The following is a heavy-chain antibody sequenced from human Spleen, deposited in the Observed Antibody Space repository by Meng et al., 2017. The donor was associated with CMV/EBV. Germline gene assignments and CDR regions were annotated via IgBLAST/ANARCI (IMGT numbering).Heavy chain of an antibody. Sequence: GSLRLSCTVSGDSISTYYWSWIRQPPGKGLEWIGYVYYSGSTNYNPSLKSRVTISVDTSKNQFSLNVTSVTAADTAVYYCARLVFGVALIDYWGQGTLVTVSS. CDR2: VYYSGST. V-gene: IGHV4-59*13. CDR1: GDSISTYY. CDR3: ARLVFGVALIDY. J-gene: IGHJ4*02. D-gene: IGHD3-3*01.